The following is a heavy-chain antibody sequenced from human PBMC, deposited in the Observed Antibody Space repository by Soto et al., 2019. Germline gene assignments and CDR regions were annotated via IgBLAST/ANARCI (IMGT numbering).Heavy chain of an antibody. CDR2: ISTTSSTV. CDR1: GFILGRYD. Sequence: GGSLRLSCAASGFILGRYDMNWVRQAPGKGLEWVSTISTTSSTVHYVDSVKGRFTISRDNDRNSLHLQMNSLRDEDTAVYDCARGNGTGSYYNSGYWGQGT. CDR3: ARGNGTGSYYNSGY. V-gene: IGHV3-48*02. D-gene: IGHD3-10*01. J-gene: IGHJ4*02.